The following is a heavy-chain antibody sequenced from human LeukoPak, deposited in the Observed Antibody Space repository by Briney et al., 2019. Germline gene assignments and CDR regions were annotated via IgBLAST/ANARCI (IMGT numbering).Heavy chain of an antibody. CDR1: GGTFISYA. CDR2: IIPIFGRT. D-gene: IGHD2-21*01. Sequence: GSSVKVSCKASGGTFISYAISWVRQAPGQGLEWMGRIIPIFGRTNYAQKFQGRVTITTDESTSTAYMELSSLRSEDTAVYYCARAPLQLVTHNYFDYWGQGTLVTVSS. V-gene: IGHV1-69*05. J-gene: IGHJ4*02. CDR3: ARAPLQLVTHNYFDY.